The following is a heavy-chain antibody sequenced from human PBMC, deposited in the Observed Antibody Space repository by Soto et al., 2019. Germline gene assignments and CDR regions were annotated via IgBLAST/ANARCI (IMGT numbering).Heavy chain of an antibody. Sequence: QVQLQESGPGLVKPSETLSLTCAVSGGSISSSNWWSWVRQPPGKRLEWSGEIYHSGSTNYNPSLKSRVTISVDKSKTPRSLKLMSVTAAATALYDCARVSGDDAFDIWGQGTLVTVSS. J-gene: IGHJ3*02. CDR2: IYHSGST. CDR1: GGSISSSNW. V-gene: IGHV4-4*02. CDR3: ARVSGDDAFDI. D-gene: IGHD1-20*01.